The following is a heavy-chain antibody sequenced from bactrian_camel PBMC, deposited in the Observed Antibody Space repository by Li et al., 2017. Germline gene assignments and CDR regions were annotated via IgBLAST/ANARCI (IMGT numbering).Heavy chain of an antibody. Sequence: HVQLVESGGGSEQAGGSLKLSCVVSENILNSCGMAWYRQAPGKERELVSIIVSDGTTRYADSVKGRFTISQDSARNTVYLQMNNLQPEDTAMYYCAEGRGSRGEHCYSLNYWGQGTQVTVS. CDR1: ENILNSCG. V-gene: IGHV3S53*01. D-gene: IGHD6*01. CDR2: IVSDGTT. J-gene: IGHJ4*01. CDR3: AEGRGSRGEHCYSLNY.